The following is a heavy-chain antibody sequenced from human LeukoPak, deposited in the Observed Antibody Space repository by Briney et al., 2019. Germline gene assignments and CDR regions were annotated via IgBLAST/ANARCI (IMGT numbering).Heavy chain of an antibody. CDR3: AREGDYYDSSGY. CDR2: IYSGGST. D-gene: IGHD3-22*01. CDR1: GFTVSSNY. Sequence: GGSLRLSCAASGFTVSSNYMSWVRQAPGKGLEWVSVIYSGGSTYYADSVKGRFTISRDNSKNTLYLQMNSLRAEDTAVYYCAREGDYYDSSGYWGQGTLVTVSS. V-gene: IGHV3-66*01. J-gene: IGHJ4*02.